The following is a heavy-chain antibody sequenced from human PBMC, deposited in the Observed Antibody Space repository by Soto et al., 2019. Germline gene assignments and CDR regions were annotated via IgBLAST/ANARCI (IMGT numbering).Heavy chain of an antibody. CDR1: GYTFTSYA. CDR3: ARAKGAIVVVSFAFDI. J-gene: IGHJ3*02. V-gene: IGHV1-3*01. Sequence: QVQLVQSGAEVKKPGASVKVSCKASGYTFTSYARHWVRQAPGQRLEWMGWINAGNGNTKYSQKFQGRVTITRDTSASTAYMELSSLRSEDTAVYYCARAKGAIVVVSFAFDIWGQGTMVTVSS. D-gene: IGHD3-22*01. CDR2: INAGNGNT.